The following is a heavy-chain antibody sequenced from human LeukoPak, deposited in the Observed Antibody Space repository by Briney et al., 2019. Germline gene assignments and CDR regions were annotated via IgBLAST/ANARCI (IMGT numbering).Heavy chain of an antibody. J-gene: IGHJ3*02. CDR1: GFTFSRYS. Sequence: PGGSLRLSCAASGFTFSRYSMNWVRQAPGKGLEWLSYISSSTTTIYYADSVKGRFTISRDNPKNSLYLQMNSLRAEDTAVYYCARDKGYFDSSGTPPAFDIWGQGTVVTVSS. D-gene: IGHD3-22*01. CDR3: ARDKGYFDSSGTPPAFDI. CDR2: ISSSTTTI. V-gene: IGHV3-48*01.